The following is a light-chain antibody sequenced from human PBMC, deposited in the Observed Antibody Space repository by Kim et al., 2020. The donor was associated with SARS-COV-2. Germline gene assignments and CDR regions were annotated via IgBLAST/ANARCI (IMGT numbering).Light chain of an antibody. CDR2: AAS. CDR3: QKYNTAPWT. J-gene: IGKJ1*01. V-gene: IGKV1-27*01. Sequence: ASVGDRVTITCRASRGIHNYLAWYQQKPGKVPKLLIYAASTLHSGVPSRCSGSGSGTDFTLIISSLQPEDVATYYCQKYNTAPWTFGQGTKVDIK. CDR1: RGIHNY.